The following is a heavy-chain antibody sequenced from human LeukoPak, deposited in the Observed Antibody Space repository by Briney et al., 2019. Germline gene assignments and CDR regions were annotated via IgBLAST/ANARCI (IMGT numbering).Heavy chain of an antibody. D-gene: IGHD3-10*01. J-gene: IGHJ4*02. CDR2: ISWDGSST. CDR3: ARGGVDHYGSGTYYLMYYFDH. Sequence: LPGGSLRLSCAASGFTFDDYTMHWVRQTPGKGLEWVSLISWDGSSTFYADSVKGRFTISRDNSKNSLFLQMNTLRTEDTALYYCARGGVDHYGSGTYYLMYYFDHWGQGALVTVSS. V-gene: IGHV3-43*01. CDR1: GFTFDDYT.